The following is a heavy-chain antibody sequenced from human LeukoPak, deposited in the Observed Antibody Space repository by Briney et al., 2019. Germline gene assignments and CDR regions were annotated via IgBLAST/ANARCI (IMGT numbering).Heavy chain of an antibody. CDR2: IYPGDSDT. J-gene: IGHJ4*02. CDR3: ARSLAAAGRDFDY. Sequence: GESLKISCKGSGYSFINYWIGWVRQMTGTGLEWMGIIYPGDSDTRYSPSFQGQVTISADKSISTAYLQWSSLKASDTAMYYCARSLAAAGRDFDYWGQGTLVTVSS. D-gene: IGHD6-13*01. CDR1: GYSFINYW. V-gene: IGHV5-51*01.